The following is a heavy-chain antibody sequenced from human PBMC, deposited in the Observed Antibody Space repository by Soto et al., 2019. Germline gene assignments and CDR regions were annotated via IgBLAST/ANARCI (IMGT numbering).Heavy chain of an antibody. CDR3: EVTTGY. Sequence: ASVKVSCKTSEYTFTEYDINWVRQAPGQGPEYMGWVSPENKNAGYAPQFRGRVSMTTDTTISTAYLEVTNLTYEDTAVYYCEVTTGYWGQGTTVTVSS. J-gene: IGHJ4*02. V-gene: IGHV1-8*01. CDR1: EYTFTEYD. CDR2: VSPENKNA. D-gene: IGHD1-1*01.